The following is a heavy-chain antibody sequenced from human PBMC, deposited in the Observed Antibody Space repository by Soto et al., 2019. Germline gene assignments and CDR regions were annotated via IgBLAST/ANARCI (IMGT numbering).Heavy chain of an antibody. CDR3: AKSVQLTTIVLLPATMFYFDY. Sequence: EVHLLESGGGLVQPGGSLRLSCAASGFTFNSYAMSWVRQAPGKGLEWVSAISGSGGITFYADSVKGRFTISRDNSKNTLYLQMNSLRVEDTALYYCAKSVQLTTIVLLPATMFYFDYWGQGSLVTVSS. V-gene: IGHV3-23*01. D-gene: IGHD2-2*01. J-gene: IGHJ4*02. CDR2: ISGSGGIT. CDR1: GFTFNSYA.